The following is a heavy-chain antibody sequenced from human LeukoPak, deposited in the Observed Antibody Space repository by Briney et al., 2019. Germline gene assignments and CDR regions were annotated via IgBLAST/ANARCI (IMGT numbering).Heavy chain of an antibody. Sequence: PGGSLRLSWAASGFTFSMYAMHWVRQAPGKGLEWVAVISYDGSNKYYADSVKGRFTISRDNSKNTLYLQMSSLRAEDTAVYYCARDREHYDILTGYYWTDAFDIWGQGTMVTVSS. CDR2: ISYDGSNK. CDR3: ARDREHYDILTGYYWTDAFDI. D-gene: IGHD3-9*01. V-gene: IGHV3-30-3*01. CDR1: GFTFSMYA. J-gene: IGHJ3*02.